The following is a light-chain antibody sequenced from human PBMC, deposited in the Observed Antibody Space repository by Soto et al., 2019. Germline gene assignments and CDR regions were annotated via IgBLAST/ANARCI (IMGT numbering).Light chain of an antibody. V-gene: IGKV1-39*01. J-gene: IGKJ5*01. CDR3: HQSYSTPPIT. CDR2: AAC. CDR1: QSISSY. Sequence: DIQMTQSPSSLSASVGDRVTITCRASQSISSYLNWYQQKPGKAPKLLIYAACSLQSGVPSRFSGSGSWTDFTLTISSLQPEDFATYYCHQSYSTPPITFGQGTRLEIK.